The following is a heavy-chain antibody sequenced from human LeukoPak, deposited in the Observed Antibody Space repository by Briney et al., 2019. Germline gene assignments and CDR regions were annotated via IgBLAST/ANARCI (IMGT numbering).Heavy chain of an antibody. D-gene: IGHD6-19*01. CDR1: GYTFTGYY. CDR2: INPKSGDT. CDR3: ARIWLVRGYTYFDQ. J-gene: IGHJ4*02. V-gene: IGHV1-2*06. Sequence: ASVKVSCKASGYTFTGYYTHWVRQAPGQGLEWMGRINPKSGDTNYAQKFQGRVTMTRDTSINTAYMELSSLKSDDTAVYYCARIWLVRGYTYFDQWGQGALVTVSS.